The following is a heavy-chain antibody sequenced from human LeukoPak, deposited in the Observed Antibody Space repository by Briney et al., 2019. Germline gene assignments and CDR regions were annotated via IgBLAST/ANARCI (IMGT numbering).Heavy chain of an antibody. CDR2: MNPNSGNT. CDR1: GYTFTSYD. CDR3: ARVVDYYDSSGYCNWFDP. V-gene: IGHV1-8*03. Sequence: GASVKVSCKASGYTFTSYDINWVRQATGQGLEWMGWMNPNSGNTGYAQKFQGRVTITRNTSISTAYMELSSLRSEDTAVYYCARVVDYYDSSGYCNWFDPWGQGTLVTVSS. J-gene: IGHJ5*02. D-gene: IGHD3-22*01.